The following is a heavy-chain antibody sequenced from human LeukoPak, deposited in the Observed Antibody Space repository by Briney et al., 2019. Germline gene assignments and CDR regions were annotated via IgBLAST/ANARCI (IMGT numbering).Heavy chain of an antibody. D-gene: IGHD4/OR15-4a*01. J-gene: IGHJ5*02. V-gene: IGHV3-21*01. Sequence: SRGSLRLSCAASGFTFSRSNMNWVRQAPGKGLEWVSSISSSSSYIYYADSVKGRFTISRDNAKNSLYLQMNSLRAEDTAVYYCARDGAWFDPWGQGTLVTVSS. CDR3: ARDGAWFDP. CDR2: ISSSSSYI. CDR1: GFTFSRSN.